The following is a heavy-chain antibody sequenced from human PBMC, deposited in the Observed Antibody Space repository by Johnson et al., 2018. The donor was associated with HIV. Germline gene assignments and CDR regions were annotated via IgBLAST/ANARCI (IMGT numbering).Heavy chain of an antibody. Sequence: VQLVESGGGLVQPGGSLRLSCAASGFTFSSYAMHWVRQAPGKGLEYVSAISSNGGSTYYANSVKGRFTISRDNSKNTLYLQMGSLRAEDMAVYYCAMVSGYYTLGAFDIWGQGTMVSVSS. CDR1: GFTFSSYA. CDR2: ISSNGGST. D-gene: IGHD3-22*01. V-gene: IGHV3-64*01. CDR3: AMVSGYYTLGAFDI. J-gene: IGHJ3*02.